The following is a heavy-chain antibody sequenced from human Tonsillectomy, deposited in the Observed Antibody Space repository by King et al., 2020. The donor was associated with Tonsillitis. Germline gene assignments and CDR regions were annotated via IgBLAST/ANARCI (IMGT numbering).Heavy chain of an antibody. CDR2: IYTSGST. V-gene: IGHV4-4*07. D-gene: IGHD3-3*01. Sequence: QLQESGPGLVKPSETLSLTCTVSGGSISSYYRSWSRQPAGKGLEWIGRIYTSGSTNYNPSLKSRVTMSVDTSKNKFSLKLSTVNAADTAVYYCARVTDYDVWSGVLTGAFDIWGQGTIVTVSS. CDR1: GGSISSYY. J-gene: IGHJ3*02. CDR3: ARVTDYDVWSGVLTGAFDI.